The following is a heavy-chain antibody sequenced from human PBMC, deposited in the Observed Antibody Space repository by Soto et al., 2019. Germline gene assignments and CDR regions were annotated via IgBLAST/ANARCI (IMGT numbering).Heavy chain of an antibody. V-gene: IGHV2-5*02. CDR1: GFALSTSGVG. Sequence: QITLKESGPTLVKPTQTLTLTCTFSGFALSTSGVGVGWIRPPPGQALEWLALIYWDDDKRYSPSLKSRLTITKDASKNRAVFTTTYMEPVDTARYPCAHSDEYYTSPDFDSWGQGTPLTVSS. D-gene: IGHD3-3*01. CDR2: IYWDDDK. J-gene: IGHJ4*02. CDR3: AHSDEYYTSPDFDS.